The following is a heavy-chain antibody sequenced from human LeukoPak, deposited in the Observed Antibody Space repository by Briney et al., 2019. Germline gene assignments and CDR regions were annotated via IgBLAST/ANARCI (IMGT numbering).Heavy chain of an antibody. CDR3: AKEGAVTLIYGMDV. Sequence: GGSLRLSCAASGFTFSSYAMSWVRQAPGKGLEWVSAISGSGSSTYYADSVKGRFTISRDNSKNMLYLQMNSLRAEDTAVYYCAKEGAVTLIYGMDVWGQGTTVTVSS. CDR2: ISGSGSST. J-gene: IGHJ6*02. CDR1: GFTFSSYA. V-gene: IGHV3-23*01. D-gene: IGHD4-17*01.